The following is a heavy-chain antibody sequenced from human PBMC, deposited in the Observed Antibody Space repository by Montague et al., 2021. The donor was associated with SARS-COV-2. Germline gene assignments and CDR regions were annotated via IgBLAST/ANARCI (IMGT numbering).Heavy chain of an antibody. V-gene: IGHV4-39*01. CDR1: GGSISSSSYY. J-gene: IGHJ4*02. CDR3: ARLPDQLLWFGELFDY. Sequence: SETLSLTCTVSGGSISSSSYYWGWIRQPPGKGLEWIGSIYYSGSTYYNPSLKSRVTISVDTSKNQFSQKLSSVTAADTAVYYCARLPDQLLWFGELFDYWGQGALVTVSS. CDR2: IYYSGST. D-gene: IGHD3-10*01.